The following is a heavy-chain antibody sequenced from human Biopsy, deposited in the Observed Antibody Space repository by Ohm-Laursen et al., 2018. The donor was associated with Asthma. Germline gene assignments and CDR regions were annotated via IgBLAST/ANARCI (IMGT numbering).Heavy chain of an antibody. CDR3: AKDERAYYGSDSKYMQPVPLGD. CDR2: ISFDGSNK. V-gene: IGHV3-30*18. D-gene: IGHD2-21*01. CDR1: GFTFSNYG. J-gene: IGHJ4*02. Sequence: SLRLSCTASGFTFSNYGMHWVRRAPGKGLDWVAVISFDGSNKNYTDSVKGRFTISRDKSDNTLYLQMNSLTAEDTAVYHCAKDERAYYGSDSKYMQPVPLGDWGQGTVVIVSA.